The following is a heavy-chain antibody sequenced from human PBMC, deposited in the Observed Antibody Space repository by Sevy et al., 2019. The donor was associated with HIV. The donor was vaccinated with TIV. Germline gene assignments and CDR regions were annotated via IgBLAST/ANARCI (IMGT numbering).Heavy chain of an antibody. J-gene: IGHJ4*02. D-gene: IGHD3-10*01. V-gene: IGHV3-33*01. CDR1: EFTFSDYG. Sequence: GGSLGLSCAASEFTFSDYGMHWVRQAPGKGLEWVAVIWYDGSNKYYAESVKGRFTISRDNSKNTLYVQMNSLRAEDTAVYYCARDKLLPVMITMVRGALSYYFDYWGQGTLVTVSS. CDR3: ARDKLLPVMITMVRGALSYYFDY. CDR2: IWYDGSNK.